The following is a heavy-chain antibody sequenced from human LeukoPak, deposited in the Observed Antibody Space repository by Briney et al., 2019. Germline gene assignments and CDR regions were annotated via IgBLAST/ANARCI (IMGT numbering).Heavy chain of an antibody. CDR3: ANLPPANALDI. V-gene: IGHV3-30*18. Sequence: GGSLRLSCAASGFTFSSYGMHWVRQAPGKGLEWVAVISYDGSNKYYADSVKGRFTISRDNSKNTLYLQMNSLRAEDTAVYYCANLPPANALDIWGQGTMVTVSS. J-gene: IGHJ3*02. CDR1: GFTFSSYG. CDR2: ISYDGSNK.